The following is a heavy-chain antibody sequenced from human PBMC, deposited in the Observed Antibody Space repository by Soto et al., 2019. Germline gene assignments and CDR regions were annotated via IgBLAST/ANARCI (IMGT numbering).Heavy chain of an antibody. CDR3: AGFIHSMGYYGMDV. CDR2: IDPSDSYT. J-gene: IGHJ6*04. V-gene: IGHV5-10-1*01. D-gene: IGHD4-4*01. Sequence: RGESLKISCKGSGYSFTSYWISWVRQMPGKGLEWMGRIDPSDSYTNYSPSFQGHVTISADKSISTAYLQWSSLKASDTAMYYWAGFIHSMGYYGMDVWGKGTRVTVS. CDR1: GYSFTSYW.